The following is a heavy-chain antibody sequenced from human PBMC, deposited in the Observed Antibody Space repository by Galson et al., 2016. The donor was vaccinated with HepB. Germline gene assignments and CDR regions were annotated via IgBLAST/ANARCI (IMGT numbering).Heavy chain of an antibody. CDR3: ARHVASRSPFDY. D-gene: IGHD2-15*01. Sequence: QSGAEVKKPGESLQISCKGSGYSFSTYYIAWMRQTPGKGLEWMGFIFPRDSETRYSPSFQGQVIMSVDNSISTAYLQWSSLKASDTATYYCARHVASRSPFDYWAQGTLGTVSS. V-gene: IGHV5-51*01. J-gene: IGHJ4*02. CDR2: IFPRDSET. CDR1: GYSFSTYY.